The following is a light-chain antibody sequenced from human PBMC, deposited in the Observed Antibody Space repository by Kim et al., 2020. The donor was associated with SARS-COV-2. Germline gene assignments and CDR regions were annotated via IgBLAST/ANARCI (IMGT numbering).Light chain of an antibody. CDR2: AAS. CDR3: QQLNSYPRLT. CDR1: QGISSY. J-gene: IGKJ4*01. Sequence: DIQLTQSPSFLSASVGDRVTITCRASQGISSYLAWYQQKPGKAPKLLIYAASTLQSGVPSRFSGSESGTEFTLTISSLQPEDFATYYCQQLNSYPRLTFGGGTKVDIK. V-gene: IGKV1-9*01.